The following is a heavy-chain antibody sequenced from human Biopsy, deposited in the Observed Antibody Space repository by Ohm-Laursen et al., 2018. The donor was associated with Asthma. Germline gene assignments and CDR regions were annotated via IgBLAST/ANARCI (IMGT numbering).Heavy chain of an antibody. CDR3: ARGPNYHGSRRAPIGMDV. V-gene: IGHV1-3*01. Sequence: ASVKVSCKASGYTFINYAIHWVRQAPGQRLEWMGWINAGNGNTKYSQKFQGRVTISRDTSASTAYMDLSSLRSEDTAVYYCARGPNYHGSRRAPIGMDVWGQGTTVTVSS. CDR1: GYTFINYA. D-gene: IGHD3-10*01. CDR2: INAGNGNT. J-gene: IGHJ6*02.